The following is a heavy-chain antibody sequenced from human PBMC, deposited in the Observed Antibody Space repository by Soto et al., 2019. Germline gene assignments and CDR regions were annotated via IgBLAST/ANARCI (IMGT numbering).Heavy chain of an antibody. CDR2: IIPLRDIT. Sequence: QVQLVQSGAVVKKPGSSVKVSCKASVGAFTNDIITWVRQAPVQGLELMGRIIPLRDITNYAQKFKGRVTTTADKSTSTAYMELYSLISEDTAVYYCTRDSPIGSTFSGYDAIDYWGQGTLVTVSS. V-gene: IGHV1-69*08. CDR1: VGAFTNDI. D-gene: IGHD5-12*01. J-gene: IGHJ4*02. CDR3: TRDSPIGSTFSGYDAIDY.